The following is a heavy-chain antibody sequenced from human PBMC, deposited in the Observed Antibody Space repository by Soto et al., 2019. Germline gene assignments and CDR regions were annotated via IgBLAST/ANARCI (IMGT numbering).Heavy chain of an antibody. CDR2: IIPIFGTA. D-gene: IGHD2-15*01. CDR3: ARSLGYCSGGSCYSSWFDP. CDR1: GGTFSSYA. Sequence: SVKVSCKASGGTFSSYAISWVRQAPGQGLEWMGGIIPIFGTANYAQKFQGRVTITADESTSTAYMELSSLRSEDTAVYYCARSLGYCSGGSCYSSWFDPWGQGTLVTVSS. V-gene: IGHV1-69*13. J-gene: IGHJ5*02.